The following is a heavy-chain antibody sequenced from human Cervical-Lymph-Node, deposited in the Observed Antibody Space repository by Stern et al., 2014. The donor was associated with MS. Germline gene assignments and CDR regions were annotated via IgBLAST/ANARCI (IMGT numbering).Heavy chain of an antibody. Sequence: QVQLVQSGAEVKKPGASVKVSCKASGYTFTSYAMHWVRQAPGQRLEWMRWINAGNGNTKYSQKFQGRVTITRDTSASTAYMELSSLRSEDTAVYYCARNRVWGGTDYWGQGTLVTGSS. D-gene: IGHD3-16*01. J-gene: IGHJ4*02. CDR1: GYTFTSYA. CDR3: ARNRVWGGTDY. CDR2: INAGNGNT. V-gene: IGHV1-3*01.